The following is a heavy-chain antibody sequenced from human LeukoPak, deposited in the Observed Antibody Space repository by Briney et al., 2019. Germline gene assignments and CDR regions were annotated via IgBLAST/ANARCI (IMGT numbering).Heavy chain of an antibody. CDR2: IYYSGST. CDR1: GGSISSYY. Sequence: SETLSLTCTVSGGSISSYYWSWIRQPPGKGLEWIGYIYYSGSTNYNPSLKSRVTISVDTSKNQFSLKLSSVTAADTAVYYCARGRWGSSGSTSGGPLRYWGQGTLVTVSS. J-gene: IGHJ4*02. CDR3: ARGRWGSSGSTSGGPLRY. V-gene: IGHV4-59*12. D-gene: IGHD6-19*01.